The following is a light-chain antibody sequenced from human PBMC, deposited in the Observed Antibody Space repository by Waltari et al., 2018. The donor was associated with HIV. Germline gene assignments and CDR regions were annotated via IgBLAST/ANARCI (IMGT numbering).Light chain of an antibody. Sequence: QSVLTQPPSASETPGQRVAISCSGSSSDIGSNAVNWYQQLPGTAPKLLIYSNKQRPSGVPDRFPGSKSGTSASLAISGLQSEDEADYYCAAWDDSLNGPHVVFGGGTKLTVL. V-gene: IGLV1-44*01. J-gene: IGLJ2*01. CDR3: AAWDDSLNGPHVV. CDR2: SNK. CDR1: SSDIGSNA.